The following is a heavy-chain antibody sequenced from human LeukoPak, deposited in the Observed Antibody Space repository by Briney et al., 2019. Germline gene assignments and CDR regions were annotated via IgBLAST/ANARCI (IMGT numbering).Heavy chain of an antibody. CDR2: IGGSASII. J-gene: IGHJ3*02. CDR1: GLTVTDYY. Sequence: GGSLRLSCAASGLTVTDYYMHWIRQAPGKGLEWVSFIGGSASIIYYADSVKGRFTISRDNAKNSLYLQMNSLRAEDTAVYYCAKEWSAFDIWGQGTMVTVSS. V-gene: IGHV3-11*04. D-gene: IGHD2-15*01. CDR3: AKEWSAFDI.